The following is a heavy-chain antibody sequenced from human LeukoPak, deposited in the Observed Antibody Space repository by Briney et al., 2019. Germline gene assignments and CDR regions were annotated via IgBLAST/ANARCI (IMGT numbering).Heavy chain of an antibody. D-gene: IGHD3-22*01. Sequence: GRSLRLSCAASGLTFSSYGMHWDRQAPGKGLEWVAVIPYDGSNKYYADSVKGRFTISRDNSKNTLYLQMNSLRAEDTAVYYCAKYPGGSSSYPDAFDIWGQGKMVTVSS. CDR3: AKYPGGSSSYPDAFDI. V-gene: IGHV3-30*18. CDR2: IPYDGSNK. J-gene: IGHJ3*02. CDR1: GLTFSSYG.